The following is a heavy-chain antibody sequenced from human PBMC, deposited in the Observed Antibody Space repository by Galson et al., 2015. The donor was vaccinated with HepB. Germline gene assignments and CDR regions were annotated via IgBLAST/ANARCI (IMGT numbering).Heavy chain of an antibody. CDR3: VKFGYDSSGYYGPRDYYGMDV. D-gene: IGHD3-22*01. Sequence: SLRLSCAASGFTFSSYAMHWVRQAPGKGLEYVSAISSNGGSTYYADSVKGRFTISRDNSKNTLYLQMSSLRAEDTAVYYCVKFGYDSSGYYGPRDYYGMDVWGQGTTVTVSS. J-gene: IGHJ6*02. CDR2: ISSNGGST. V-gene: IGHV3-64D*06. CDR1: GFTFSSYA.